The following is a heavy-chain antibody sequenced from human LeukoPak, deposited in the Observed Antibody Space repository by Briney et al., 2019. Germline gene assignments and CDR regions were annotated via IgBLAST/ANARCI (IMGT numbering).Heavy chain of an antibody. Sequence: GGSLRLSCAASGFTFSSYAMSWVRQAPGKGLEWVSAISGSGGSTYYADSVKGRFTISRDNSKNTLYLQMNSLRAEDTAVYYCAKGERSSWYGVGPFDYWGQGTLVTVSS. J-gene: IGHJ4*02. CDR2: ISGSGGST. D-gene: IGHD6-13*01. CDR3: AKGERSSWYGVGPFDY. V-gene: IGHV3-23*01. CDR1: GFTFSSYA.